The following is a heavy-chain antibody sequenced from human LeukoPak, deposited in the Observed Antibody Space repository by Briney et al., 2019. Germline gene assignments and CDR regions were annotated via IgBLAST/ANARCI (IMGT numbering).Heavy chain of an antibody. CDR2: ISYSGST. D-gene: IGHD3-9*01. CDR3: TRYFDWLLSRDAFDI. J-gene: IGHJ3*02. V-gene: IGHV4-31*03. CDR1: GGSISSGGYY. Sequence: KPSETLSLTCTVSGGSISSGGYYWSWIRQHPGEGLEWIGYISYSGSTYYNPSLKSRVAISVDTSKNQFSLKLSSVTAADTAVYYCTRYFDWLLSRDAFDIWGQGTMVTVSS.